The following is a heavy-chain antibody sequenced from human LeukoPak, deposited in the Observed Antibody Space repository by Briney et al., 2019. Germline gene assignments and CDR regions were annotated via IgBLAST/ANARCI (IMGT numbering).Heavy chain of an antibody. Sequence: GGSLRLSCAASGFTVSSNYMNWVRQAPGKGLEWVLVIYTGGSTYYADSVKGRFTISRDSSKNTLYLQTNSLRGEDTAVYFCARSFGESSQYGMDVWGQGTTVTVSS. CDR2: IYTGGST. CDR3: ARSFGESSQYGMDV. D-gene: IGHD3-10*01. CDR1: GFTVSSNY. V-gene: IGHV3-66*01. J-gene: IGHJ6*02.